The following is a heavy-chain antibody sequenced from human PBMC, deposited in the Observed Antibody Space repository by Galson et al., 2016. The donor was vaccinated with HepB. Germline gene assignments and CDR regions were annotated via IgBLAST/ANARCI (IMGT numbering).Heavy chain of an antibody. J-gene: IGHJ4*02. CDR2: IKYDGTEK. CDR3: AKDAYSRGDY. CDR1: GFSFSNCW. D-gene: IGHD6-13*01. Sequence: SLRLSCAASGFSFSNCWMSWVRQAPGKGLEWVANIKYDGTEKSYVGSVKGRFTISRDDAKNSLYLQVNSLRVEDTAMYYCAKDAYSRGDYWGQGTLVTVSS. V-gene: IGHV3-7*05.